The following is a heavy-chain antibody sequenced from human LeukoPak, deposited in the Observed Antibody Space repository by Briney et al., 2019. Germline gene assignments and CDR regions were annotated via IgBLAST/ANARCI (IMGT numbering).Heavy chain of an antibody. J-gene: IGHJ2*01. CDR3: ARDLDYYEPL. Sequence: PGGSLRLSCAASGFTLRTYSMNWVRQAPGKGLEWVSSIGSSGSHIYYADSVKGRFTISRDIAKNSLYLQMNTLRAEDTAVYYCARDLDYYEPLRGRGTLVTVSS. CDR2: IGSSGSHI. V-gene: IGHV3-21*01. CDR1: GFTLRTYS. D-gene: IGHD3-16*01.